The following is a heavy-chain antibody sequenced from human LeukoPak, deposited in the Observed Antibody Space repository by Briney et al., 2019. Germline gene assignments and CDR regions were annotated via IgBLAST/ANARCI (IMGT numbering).Heavy chain of an antibody. J-gene: IGHJ6*02. CDR3: TRATDPSKGMDV. CDR2: IYSGGNT. D-gene: IGHD4-11*01. V-gene: IGHV3-53*01. CDR1: EFSVSSNY. Sequence: GGSLRLSCAAAEFSVSSNYMTWVRQAPGKGLECVSVIYSGGNTDYADSVKGRFTISRDNSRNTLYLQMNGLRTEDTALYYCTRATDPSKGMDVWGQGTTVTVSS.